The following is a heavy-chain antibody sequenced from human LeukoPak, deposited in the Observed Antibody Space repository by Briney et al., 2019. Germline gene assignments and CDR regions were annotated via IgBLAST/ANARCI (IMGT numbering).Heavy chain of an antibody. Sequence: ASVKVSCKASGYTFTSYGISWVRQAPGQGLEWMGWISAYNGNTNYAQKLQGRVTMTTDTSTSTAYMELRSLRSDDTAVYYCARDRGQVGATVYFDYWGQGTLVTVSS. V-gene: IGHV1-18*01. J-gene: IGHJ4*02. D-gene: IGHD1-26*01. CDR2: ISAYNGNT. CDR3: ARDRGQVGATVYFDY. CDR1: GYTFTSYG.